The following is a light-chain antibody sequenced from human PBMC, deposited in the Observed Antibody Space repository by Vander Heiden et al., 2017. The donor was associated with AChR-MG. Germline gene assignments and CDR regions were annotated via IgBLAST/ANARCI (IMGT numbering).Light chain of an antibody. V-gene: IGLV2-14*01. CDR2: DVS. J-gene: IGLJ2*01. CDR1: SSDVGGYTY. Sequence: QSALTQPASVSGSPGQSITISCPGTSSDVGGYTYVSWYQQHPGKAPKLMIYDVSKRPSGGANRFSGSKSGNTASLTSSGLQAEDEADYYCSSYTSSSTLDVVFGGGTKLTVL. CDR3: SSYTSSSTLDVV.